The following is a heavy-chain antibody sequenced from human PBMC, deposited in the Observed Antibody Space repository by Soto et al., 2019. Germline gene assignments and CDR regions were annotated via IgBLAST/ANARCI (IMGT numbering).Heavy chain of an antibody. CDR1: GGSISSGGYY. V-gene: IGHV4-31*03. Sequence: TSETLSLTCTVSGGSISSGGYYWSWIRQHPGKGLEWIGYIYYSGSTYYNPSLKSRVTISVDTSKNQFSLKLSSVTAADTAVYYCARVDAATISYFDYWGQGTLVTVSS. CDR2: IYYSGST. J-gene: IGHJ4*02. D-gene: IGHD5-12*01. CDR3: ARVDAATISYFDY.